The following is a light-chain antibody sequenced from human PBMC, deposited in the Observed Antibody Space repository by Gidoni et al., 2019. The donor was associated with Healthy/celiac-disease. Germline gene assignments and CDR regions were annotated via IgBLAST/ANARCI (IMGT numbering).Light chain of an antibody. CDR3: QQRSNWPPWT. CDR2: DAS. CDR1: QSVSSY. Sequence: EIVLTQSPATLSLSPGERATLSCRASQSVSSYLAWYQQKPGQAPRLLIYDASNRATGIPARFSGSGSGTDFTLTISSLEPEGCAVYYCQQRSNWPPWTFGQGTKVEIK. J-gene: IGKJ1*01. V-gene: IGKV3-11*01.